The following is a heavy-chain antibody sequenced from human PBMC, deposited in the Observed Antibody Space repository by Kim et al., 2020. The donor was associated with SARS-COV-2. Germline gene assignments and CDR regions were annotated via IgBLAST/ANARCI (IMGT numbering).Heavy chain of an antibody. CDR3: ARVSRPGIAVAGPVREFDY. Sequence: GGSLRLSCAASGFTVSSNYMSWVRQAPGKGLEWVSVIYSAGNTYYADSMKGRFTISRDNSKNTLYLQMNNLRAEDTAVYYCARVSRPGIAVAGPVREFDYWGQGTLVTVSS. CDR1: GFTVSSNY. CDR2: IYSAGNT. J-gene: IGHJ4*02. D-gene: IGHD6-19*01. V-gene: IGHV3-53*01.